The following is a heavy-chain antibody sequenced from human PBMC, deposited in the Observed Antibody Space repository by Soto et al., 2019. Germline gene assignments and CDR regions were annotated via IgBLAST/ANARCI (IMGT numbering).Heavy chain of an antibody. Sequence: QVQLVQSGAEVRKPGASVKVSCKASGYTFTSYAMHWVRQAPGQRLEWMGWINAGNGNTKYSQKFQGRVTITRDTSESTADMELSSLRSEDTAVYYCAGVHPYSGSYWEHDAVDIWGQGTMVTVSS. J-gene: IGHJ3*02. CDR1: GYTFTSYA. CDR2: INAGNGNT. D-gene: IGHD1-26*01. CDR3: AGVHPYSGSYWEHDAVDI. V-gene: IGHV1-3*01.